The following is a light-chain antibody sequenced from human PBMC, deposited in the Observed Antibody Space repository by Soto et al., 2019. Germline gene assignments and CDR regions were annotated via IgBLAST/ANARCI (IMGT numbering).Light chain of an antibody. V-gene: IGLV2-14*01. CDR3: SSYTSSSTLV. Sequence: QSALTQPASVSGSPGQSITISCTGTSSDVGGYNYVSWYQQHPDKAPKLMIYEVSNRPSGVSNRFSGSKSGNTASLTISGLQAEDEADYYSSSYTSSSTLVFGGGTKLTVL. CDR1: SSDVGGYNY. CDR2: EVS. J-gene: IGLJ2*01.